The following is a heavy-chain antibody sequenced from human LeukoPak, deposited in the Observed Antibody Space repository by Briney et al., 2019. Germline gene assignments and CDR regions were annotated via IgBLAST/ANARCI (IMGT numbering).Heavy chain of an antibody. Sequence: PSETLSLTCAVYGGSFSGYYWSWIRQPPGKGLEWIGEINHSGSTNYNPSLKSRVTISVDTSKNQFSLKLSSVTAADTAVYYCARGVRYAYYYYYGMDVWGQGTTVTVSS. CDR2: INHSGST. D-gene: IGHD3-16*02. J-gene: IGHJ6*02. CDR1: GGSFSGYY. V-gene: IGHV4-34*01. CDR3: ARGVRYAYYYYYGMDV.